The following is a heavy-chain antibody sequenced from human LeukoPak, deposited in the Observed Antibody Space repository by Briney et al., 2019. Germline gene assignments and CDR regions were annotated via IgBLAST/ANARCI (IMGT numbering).Heavy chain of an antibody. V-gene: IGHV3-30*03. Sequence: QTGGSLRLSCAASGFTFSSYGMHWVRQAPGKGLEWVAVISYDGSNKYYADSVKGRFTISRDNSKNTLYLQMNSLRVEDTAVYYCVRGRYNYGYIFDYWGQGTLVTVSS. D-gene: IGHD5-18*01. CDR1: GFTFSSYG. CDR3: VRGRYNYGYIFDY. J-gene: IGHJ4*02. CDR2: ISYDGSNK.